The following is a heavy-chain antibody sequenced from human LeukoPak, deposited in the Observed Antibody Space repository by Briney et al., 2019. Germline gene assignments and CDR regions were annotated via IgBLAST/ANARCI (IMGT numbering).Heavy chain of an antibody. Sequence: GESLKISCKGFEYNLTNYWIGWVRQMPGKGLEWMGIIYPGDSDTRYSPSFQGQVTISADKSISTAYLQWSSLKASDTAMYYCARRYGSGSFLFDYWGQGTLVTVSS. V-gene: IGHV5-51*01. CDR2: IYPGDSDT. CDR1: EYNLTNYW. D-gene: IGHD3-10*01. CDR3: ARRYGSGSFLFDY. J-gene: IGHJ4*02.